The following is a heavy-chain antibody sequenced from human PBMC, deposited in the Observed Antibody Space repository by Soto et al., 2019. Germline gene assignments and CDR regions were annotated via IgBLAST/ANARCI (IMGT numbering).Heavy chain of an antibody. D-gene: IGHD3-9*01. V-gene: IGHV5-51*01. CDR3: ARTAVLRYFDWLPPYYYYYGMDV. CDR2: IYPGDSDT. CDR1: GYTFTDYW. J-gene: IGHJ6*02. Sequence: GESLKISCKGSGYTFTDYWIGWVRQMPGKGLEWMGIIYPGDSDTRYSPSFQGQVTISADKSISTAYLQWSSLKASDTAMYYCARTAVLRYFDWLPPYYYYYGMDVWGQGTTVTVSS.